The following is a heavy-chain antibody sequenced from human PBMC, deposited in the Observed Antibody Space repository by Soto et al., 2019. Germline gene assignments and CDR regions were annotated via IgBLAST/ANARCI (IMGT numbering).Heavy chain of an antibody. J-gene: IGHJ3*02. D-gene: IGHD1-1*01. CDR1: GFSFTTYG. Sequence: QVQLVESVGGWVQPGRSLRLSCEATGFSFTTYGMHWVRQAPGKGLEWVAVIGDDGNNKYYADSVEGRFTISRDNSKNTVYLQMKSLRGDDTAVYYCARGGVTGIVGIFGSPLDIWGQGTVVTVSS. CDR2: IGDDGNNK. CDR3: ARGGVTGIVGIFGSPLDI. V-gene: IGHV3-33*01.